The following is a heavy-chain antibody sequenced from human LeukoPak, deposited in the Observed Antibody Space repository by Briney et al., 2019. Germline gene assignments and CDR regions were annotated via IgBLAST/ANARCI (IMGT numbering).Heavy chain of an antibody. J-gene: IGHJ4*02. CDR2: LWYDGNNK. CDR3: ARSQGSTYNPRSGFDY. D-gene: IGHD1-14*01. Sequence: PGKSLRLSCAASGFTFSSYGIHWVRQAPGKGLEWVTILWYDGNNKYYADSVKGRFTISRDTSKNTVYLQMNSLRPEDTAVYYCARSQGSTYNPRSGFDYWGQGTLVTVSS. V-gene: IGHV3-33*01. CDR1: GFTFSSYG.